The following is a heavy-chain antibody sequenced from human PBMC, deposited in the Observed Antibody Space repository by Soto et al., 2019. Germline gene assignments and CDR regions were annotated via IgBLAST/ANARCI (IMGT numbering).Heavy chain of an antibody. V-gene: IGHV1-2*02. CDR2: INPNSGGT. J-gene: IGHJ4*02. D-gene: IGHD5-12*01. Sequence: QVQLVQSGAEVKKPGASVKVSCKASGYTLTAYYIHWVRQAPGQGLEWRGWINPNSGGTNDAQKFHGRITMTRDTTTSKATKELSRLRYDDPAVYYCASTGSGGTDLFDSWRQGTLDTVYS. CDR3: ASTGSGGTDLFDS. CDR1: GYTLTAYY.